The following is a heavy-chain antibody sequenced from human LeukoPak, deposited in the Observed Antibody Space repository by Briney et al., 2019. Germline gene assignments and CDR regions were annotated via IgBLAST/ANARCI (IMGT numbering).Heavy chain of an antibody. CDR2: ISWNSGNI. D-gene: IGHD6-6*01. Sequence: PGGSLRLSCAASGFAFDDYAMHWVRQAPGKGLEWVSRISWNSGNIDYADSVKGRFTISRDNAKNSLYLQMNSLRAEDTALYYCAKDISYSSSPGGFDIWGQGTMVTVSS. CDR1: GFAFDDYA. CDR3: AKDISYSSSPGGFDI. V-gene: IGHV3-9*01. J-gene: IGHJ3*02.